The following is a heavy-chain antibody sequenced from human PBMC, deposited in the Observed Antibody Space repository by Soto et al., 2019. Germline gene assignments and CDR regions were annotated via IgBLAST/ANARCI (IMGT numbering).Heavy chain of an antibody. CDR3: ATEAYYDSSGYYPPGT. V-gene: IGHV1-18*01. J-gene: IGHJ5*02. CDR2: ISAYNGNT. Sequence: ASVKVSCKASGYTFTSYGISWVRQAPGQGLEWMGWISAYNGNTNYAQKLQGRVTMTTDKSTSTAYMELSSLRSEDTAVYYCATEAYYDSSGYYPPGTWGQGTLVTVSS. D-gene: IGHD3-22*01. CDR1: GYTFTSYG.